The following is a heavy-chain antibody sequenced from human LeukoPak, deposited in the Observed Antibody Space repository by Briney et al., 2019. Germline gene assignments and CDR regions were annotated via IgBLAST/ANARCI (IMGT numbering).Heavy chain of an antibody. D-gene: IGHD1-26*01. CDR1: GGSFSGYY. Sequence: PSETLSLTCAVYGGSFSGYYWSWIRQPPGKGLEWIGEINHSGSTNYNPSLKSRVTMSVDTSKNQFSLKVSSVTAADTAIYYCARSYGTYYDAFDIWGQGTMVTVSS. V-gene: IGHV4-34*01. J-gene: IGHJ3*02. CDR3: ARSYGTYYDAFDI. CDR2: INHSGST.